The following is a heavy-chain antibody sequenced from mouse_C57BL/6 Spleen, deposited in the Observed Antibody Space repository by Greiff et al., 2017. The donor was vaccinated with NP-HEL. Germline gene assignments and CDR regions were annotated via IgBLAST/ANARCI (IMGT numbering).Heavy chain of an antibody. J-gene: IGHJ1*03. CDR3: ARPNDYDAYFDV. CDR2: INPNNGGT. D-gene: IGHD2-4*01. Sequence: EVHLVESGPELVKPGASVKMSCKASGYTFTDYNMHWVKQSHGKSLEWIGYINPNNGGTSYNQKFKGKATLTVNKSSSTAYMELRSLTSEDSAVYYCARPNDYDAYFDVWGTGTTVTVSS. V-gene: IGHV1-22*01. CDR1: GYTFTDYN.